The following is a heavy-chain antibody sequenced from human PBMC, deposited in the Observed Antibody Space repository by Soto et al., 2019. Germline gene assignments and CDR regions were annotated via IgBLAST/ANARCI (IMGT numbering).Heavy chain of an antibody. Sequence: QVQLVQSEAEVKKPGASVKVSCKPYGYKFIDYGLSWVRQAPGQGLEWVGWISADNGNTDYAQKLQGRVTMTTDTSTRTAYMELRSLRFDDTAVYYCARRKYGVATFDYWGQGTLVTVSS. D-gene: IGHD2-8*01. CDR3: ARRKYGVATFDY. V-gene: IGHV1-18*01. CDR2: ISADNGNT. CDR1: GYKFIDYG. J-gene: IGHJ4*02.